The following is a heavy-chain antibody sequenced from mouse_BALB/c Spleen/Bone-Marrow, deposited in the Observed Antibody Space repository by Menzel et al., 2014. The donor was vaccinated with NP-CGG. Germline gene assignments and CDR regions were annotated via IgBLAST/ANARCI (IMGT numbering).Heavy chain of an antibody. CDR3: ARLGYYGSYAY. CDR1: GFGFSRYW. D-gene: IGHD1-1*01. V-gene: IGHV4-1*02. Sequence: EVKVIESGGGLVQPGGSLKLSCAASGFGFSRYWMSWVRQAPGEGLEWIGEINPDSSTINYTPSLKDKFIISRDNAKNTLYLQMSKVRSEDTALYYCARLGYYGSYAYWGQGTLVTVSA. J-gene: IGHJ3*01. CDR2: INPDSSTI.